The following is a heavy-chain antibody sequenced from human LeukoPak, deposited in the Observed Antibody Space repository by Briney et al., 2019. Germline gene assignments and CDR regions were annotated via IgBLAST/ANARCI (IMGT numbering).Heavy chain of an antibody. D-gene: IGHD3-3*01. Sequence: ASVKVSCKASGGTFSSYAISWVRQAPGQGLEWMGGIIPIFGTANYAQKFQGRVTITADKSTSTAYMELSSLRSEDTAVYYCARGGTFSGLRFLEWSPYYYYYMDVWGKGTTVTVSS. V-gene: IGHV1-69*06. CDR1: GGTFSSYA. CDR3: ARGGTFSGLRFLEWSPYYYYYMDV. CDR2: IIPIFGTA. J-gene: IGHJ6*03.